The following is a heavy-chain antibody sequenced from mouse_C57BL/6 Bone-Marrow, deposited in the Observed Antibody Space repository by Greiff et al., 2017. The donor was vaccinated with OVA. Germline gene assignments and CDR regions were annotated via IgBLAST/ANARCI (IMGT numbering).Heavy chain of an antibody. Sequence: EVKLMESGGGLVQPGGSLKLSCAASGFTFSDYGMAWVRQAPRKGPEWVAFISNLAYSIYYADPVTGRFTISRENAKNTLYLEMSSLRSEDTAMYYCARFLYYYGSSYNYYAMDYWGQGTSVTVSS. V-gene: IGHV5-15*01. J-gene: IGHJ4*01. CDR3: ARFLYYYGSSYNYYAMDY. CDR2: ISNLAYSI. D-gene: IGHD1-1*01. CDR1: GFTFSDYG.